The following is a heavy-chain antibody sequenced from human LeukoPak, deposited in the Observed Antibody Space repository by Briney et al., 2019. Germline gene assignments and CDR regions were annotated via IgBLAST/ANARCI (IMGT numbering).Heavy chain of an antibody. V-gene: IGHV4-31*03. CDR3: ARMQMVRGVITFDY. CDR2: IYYSGST. D-gene: IGHD3-10*01. Sequence: SETLSLTCTVSGGSISSGGYYWSWICQHPGKGLEWIGYIYYSGSTYYNPSLKSRVTISVDTSKNQFSLKLSSVTAADTAVYYCARMQMVRGVITFDYWGQGTLVTVSS. CDR1: GGSISSGGYY. J-gene: IGHJ4*02.